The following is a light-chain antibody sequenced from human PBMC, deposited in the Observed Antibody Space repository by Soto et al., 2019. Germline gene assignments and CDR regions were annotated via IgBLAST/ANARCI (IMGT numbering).Light chain of an antibody. CDR2: QIS. V-gene: IGKV2-24*01. CDR3: MQFTQVPYT. Sequence: EIVMTQTPLSSSVTLGQPASISCKSSQGLVFSDGKTYLSWLQQRPGQPPRLLIYQISNRFSGVPDRFSGSGAGTDFTLQISRVEAEDVGLYYCMQFTQVPYTFGQGTKLEIK. CDR1: QGLVFSDGKTY. J-gene: IGKJ2*01.